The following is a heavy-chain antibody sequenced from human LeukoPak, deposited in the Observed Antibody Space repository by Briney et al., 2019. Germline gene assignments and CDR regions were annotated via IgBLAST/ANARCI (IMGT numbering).Heavy chain of an antibody. CDR2: INHSGST. D-gene: IGHD3-3*01. CDR3: ARHKPTYYDFWSGYYSGWFDP. J-gene: IGHJ5*02. V-gene: IGHV4-34*01. CDR1: GGSFSGYY. Sequence: SETLSLTCAAYGGSFSGYYWSWIRQPPGKGLEWIGEINHSGSTNYNPSLKSRVTISVDTSKNQFSLKLSSVTAADTAVYYCARHKPTYYDFWSGYYSGWFDPWGQGTLVTVSS.